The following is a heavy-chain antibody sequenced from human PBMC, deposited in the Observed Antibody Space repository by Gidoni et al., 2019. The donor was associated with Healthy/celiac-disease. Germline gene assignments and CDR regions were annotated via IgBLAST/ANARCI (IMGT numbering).Heavy chain of an antibody. J-gene: IGHJ6*02. D-gene: IGHD3-9*01. V-gene: IGHV4-34*01. Sequence: QVQLQQWGAGLLKPSETLSLTCAVYGGSFSGYYWRWIRQPPGKGLEWIGEINHSGSTNYHPSRKSRVTISVDTSKNQFSLKLSSVTAADTAVYYCARWGYYDILTGSYYYYGMDVWGQGTTVTVSS. CDR3: ARWGYYDILTGSYYYYGMDV. CDR2: INHSGST. CDR1: GGSFSGYY.